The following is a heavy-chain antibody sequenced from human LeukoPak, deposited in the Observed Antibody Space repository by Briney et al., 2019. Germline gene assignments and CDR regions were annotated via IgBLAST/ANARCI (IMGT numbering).Heavy chain of an antibody. CDR1: GFNFSSYW. J-gene: IGHJ6*03. V-gene: IGHV3-7*01. CDR2: IKQDGSEK. CDR3: ARDGFYYYYMDV. Sequence: PGGSLRLSCAASGFNFSSYWMSWVRQAPGKGLEWVANIKQDGSEKYYVDSVKGRFTISRDNAKNSLYLQMNSLRAEDTAVYYCARDGFYYYYMDVWGKGTTVTVSS.